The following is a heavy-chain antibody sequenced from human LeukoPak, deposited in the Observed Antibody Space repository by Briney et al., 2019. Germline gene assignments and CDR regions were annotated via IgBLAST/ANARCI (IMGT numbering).Heavy chain of an antibody. CDR2: INPSGGST. D-gene: IGHD2-2*01. J-gene: IGHJ5*02. CDR3: ARVVTPRYCSTPSCYWKGWFDP. Sequence: ASVKVSCKASGYTFTSYYMHWVRQAPGQGLEWTGIINPSGGSTSYAQKFQGRVTMTRDTSTSTVYMELSSLRSEDTAVYYCARVVTPRYCSTPSCYWKGWFDPWGQGTLVTVSS. CDR1: GYTFTSYY. V-gene: IGHV1-46*01.